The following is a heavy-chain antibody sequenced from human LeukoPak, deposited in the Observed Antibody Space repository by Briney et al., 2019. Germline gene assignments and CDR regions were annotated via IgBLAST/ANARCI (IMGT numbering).Heavy chain of an antibody. Sequence: PSETLSLTCTVSGGSISSGGYYWSWIRQPPGKGLGWIGYIYHSGSTYYNPSLKSRVTISVDRSKNQFSLKLSSVTAADTAVYYCARVDGRDHYYYYMDVWGKGTTVTVSS. J-gene: IGHJ6*03. D-gene: IGHD5-24*01. CDR2: IYHSGST. CDR3: ARVDGRDHYYYYMDV. CDR1: GGSISSGGYY. V-gene: IGHV4-30-2*01.